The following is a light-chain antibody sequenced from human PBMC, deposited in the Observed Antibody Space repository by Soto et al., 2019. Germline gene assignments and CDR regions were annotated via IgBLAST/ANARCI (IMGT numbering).Light chain of an antibody. J-gene: IGKJ1*01. Sequence: EIVLTQSPATLSLSPGERPPLSCRASQSVSSYLAWYQQKPGQAPRLLIYDASNRATGIPARFSGSGSGTDFTLTISSLEPEDFAVYYCQQRSNWPPWTFGQGTKVDIK. CDR2: DAS. CDR3: QQRSNWPPWT. V-gene: IGKV3-11*01. CDR1: QSVSSY.